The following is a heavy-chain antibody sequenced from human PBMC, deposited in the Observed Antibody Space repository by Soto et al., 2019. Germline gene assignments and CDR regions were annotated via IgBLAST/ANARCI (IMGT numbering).Heavy chain of an antibody. J-gene: IGHJ6*03. Sequence: GGSLRLSCAASGFTFSSYAMHWVRQAPGKGLEYVSAISSNGGSTYYANSVKGRFTISRDNSKNTLYLQMGSLRAEDMAVYYCARVPVRLHYYYMDVWGKGTTVTVSS. CDR2: ISSNGGST. D-gene: IGHD3-16*01. CDR1: GFTFSSYA. CDR3: ARVPVRLHYYYMDV. V-gene: IGHV3-64*01.